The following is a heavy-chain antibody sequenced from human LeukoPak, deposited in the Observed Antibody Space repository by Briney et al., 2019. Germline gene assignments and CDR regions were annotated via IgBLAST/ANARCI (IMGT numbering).Heavy chain of an antibody. V-gene: IGHV3-48*01. CDR1: GFNFSSYV. Sequence: PGGSLRLSCEASGFNFSSYVINWVRQALGKGLEWVSSISTSSAMTYYADSVRGRFTISRDNAKNTLYLQMNSLRAEDTAVYYCATIKGDWYKYSFDYWGQGTLVTVSS. CDR3: ATIKGDWYKYSFDY. D-gene: IGHD6-19*01. J-gene: IGHJ4*02. CDR2: ISTSSAMT.